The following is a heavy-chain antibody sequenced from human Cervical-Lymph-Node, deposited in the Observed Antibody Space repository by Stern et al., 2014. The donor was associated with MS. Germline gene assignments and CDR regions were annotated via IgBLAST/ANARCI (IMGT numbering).Heavy chain of an antibody. CDR3: ATQRWAIFDY. D-gene: IGHD2-2*01. J-gene: IGHJ4*01. CDR2: ITPDGTKK. Sequence: EVQLVESGGGFVPPGGSLRLSCTASGFSLSFSWMAWVRQAPGKGLEWVANITPDGTKKFYVDSVKGRFSISIDNAENSMSLQVNNLRVEDTAVYYCATQRWAIFDYWGRGTPVTVSP. V-gene: IGHV3-7*01. CDR1: GFSLSFSW.